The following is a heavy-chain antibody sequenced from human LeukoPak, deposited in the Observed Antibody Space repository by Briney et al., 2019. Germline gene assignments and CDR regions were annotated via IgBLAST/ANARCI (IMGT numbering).Heavy chain of an antibody. CDR2: IYYSGST. J-gene: IGHJ4*02. D-gene: IGHD4-11*01. V-gene: IGHV4-59*08. CDR3: ARIYSNYYFDY. CDR1: GGSISSYY. Sequence: PSETLSLTCTVSGGSISSYYWSWIRQPPGKGLEWIGYIYYSGSTNYNPSLKSRVTISVDTSKNQFSLKLSSVTAADTAVYYCARIYSNYYFDYWGQGTLVTVSS.